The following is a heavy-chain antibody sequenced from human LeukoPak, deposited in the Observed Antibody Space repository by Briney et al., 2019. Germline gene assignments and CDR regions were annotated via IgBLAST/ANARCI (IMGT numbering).Heavy chain of an antibody. V-gene: IGHV3-21*01. CDR1: GFTFSGYS. CDR2: ISRSATYL. CDR3: ARHVYSSGWGAFDI. D-gene: IGHD6-19*01. J-gene: IGHJ3*02. Sequence: GGSLRLSCAASGFTFSGYSMNWVRQAPGKGLEWVSSISRSATYLYYADSLQGRFTVSRDEAKSSLYLQMNSLSAEDTAVYYCARHVYSSGWGAFDIWGQGTMVTVSS.